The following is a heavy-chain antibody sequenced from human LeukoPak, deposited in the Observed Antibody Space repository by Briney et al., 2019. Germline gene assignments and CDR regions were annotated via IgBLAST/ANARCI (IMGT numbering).Heavy chain of an antibody. Sequence: GASVKVSCKASGGTFSSYAISWVRQAPGQGLEWMGGIIPIFGTANYAQKFQGRVTITADESTSTAYMELSSLRSEDTAVYYCVRELITFGGGTDAFDIWGQGTMVTVSS. CDR1: GGTFSSYA. CDR3: VRELITFGGGTDAFDI. J-gene: IGHJ3*02. CDR2: IIPIFGTA. V-gene: IGHV1-69*13. D-gene: IGHD3-16*01.